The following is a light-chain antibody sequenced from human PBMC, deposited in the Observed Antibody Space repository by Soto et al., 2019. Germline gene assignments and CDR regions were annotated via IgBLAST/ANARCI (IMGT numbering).Light chain of an antibody. Sequence: EIVLTQSPATLSWSPGESATLSCRASQSISTYLAWYQLKPGQAPRRLIYDASKRATDIPARFSGSGSGTDFTLTISSLEPEDFAVYYCQHRDNWPPGSTFGGGTKVEIK. V-gene: IGKV3-11*01. J-gene: IGKJ4*01. CDR3: QHRDNWPPGST. CDR2: DAS. CDR1: QSISTY.